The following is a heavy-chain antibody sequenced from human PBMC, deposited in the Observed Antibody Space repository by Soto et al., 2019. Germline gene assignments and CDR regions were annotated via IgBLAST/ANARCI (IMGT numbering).Heavy chain of an antibody. CDR2: IYWDDEK. J-gene: IGHJ3*02. V-gene: IGHV2-5*02. CDR3: APRVVTFGYDI. CDR1: GFSLSTSGLG. D-gene: IGHD3-16*01. Sequence: QITLKASGPTLVKPTQTLTLTCTFSGFSLSTSGLGVGWILQPPGKDLEWLALIYWDDEKRYSPSPKSRLTIPKDTSKNQVVLTMTNMDAVATATYYCAPRVVTFGYDIWGQWTMVTVSS.